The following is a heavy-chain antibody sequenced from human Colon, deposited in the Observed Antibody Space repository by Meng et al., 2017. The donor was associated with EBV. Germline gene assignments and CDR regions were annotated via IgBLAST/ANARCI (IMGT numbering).Heavy chain of an antibody. CDR2: IHHNGNT. CDR3: ARTAICIGGSCTTWDY. J-gene: IGHJ4*02. Sequence: GQLQGSGPGLVKPSETLSLTWPCSGDSLSSANWWSWVRQPPGKGLEWIGEIHHNGNTNYNPSLKSRVTISVDKSKNQFVLKVTSVTAADTAVYYCARTAICIGGSCTTWDYWGQGALVTVSS. V-gene: IGHV4-4*02. D-gene: IGHD2-15*01. CDR1: GDSLSSANW.